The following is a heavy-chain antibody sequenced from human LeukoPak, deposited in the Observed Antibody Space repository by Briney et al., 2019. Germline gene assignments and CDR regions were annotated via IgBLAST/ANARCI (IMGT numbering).Heavy chain of an antibody. D-gene: IGHD3-9*01. CDR3: ARGVADILTGYYKSDFDY. J-gene: IGHJ4*02. V-gene: IGHV1-69*01. Sequence: SVNVSCKASGGTFSIYAISWVRQAPGQGLEWMGGIIPIFGTANYAQKFQGRVTITADESTSTAYMELSSLRSEDTAVYCCARGVADILTGYYKSDFDYWGQGTLVTVSS. CDR1: GGTFSIYA. CDR2: IIPIFGTA.